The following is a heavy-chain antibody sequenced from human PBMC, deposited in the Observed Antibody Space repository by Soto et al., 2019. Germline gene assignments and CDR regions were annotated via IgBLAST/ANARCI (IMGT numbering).Heavy chain of an antibody. Sequence: SETKSLPYTVSGGSVISSSDYWVCVSKTPGRGLEWIGEINHSGSANYNPSLKSRVTISVDTSKNQFSLNLTSVTAADTAVYYCARDGGFPTGWYYSAYLGHGNLVTVSS. D-gene: IGHD6-19*01. CDR1: GGSVISSSDY. J-gene: IGHJ4*01. V-gene: IGHV4-39*01. CDR2: INHSGSA. CDR3: ARDGGFPTGWYYSAY.